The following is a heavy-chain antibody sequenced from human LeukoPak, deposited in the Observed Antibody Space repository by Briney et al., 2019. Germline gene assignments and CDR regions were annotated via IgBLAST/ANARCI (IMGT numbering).Heavy chain of an antibody. Sequence: SETLSLTCAVYGGSFSGYYWSWIRQPPGKGLEWIGEINHSGSTNYNPSLKSRVTVSVDTSKNQFSLKLSSVTAADTAVYYCARGWAPDIVVVVAATVFDYWGQGTLVTVSS. CDR3: ARGWAPDIVVVVAATVFDY. D-gene: IGHD2-15*01. CDR1: GGSFSGYY. J-gene: IGHJ4*02. CDR2: INHSGST. V-gene: IGHV4-34*01.